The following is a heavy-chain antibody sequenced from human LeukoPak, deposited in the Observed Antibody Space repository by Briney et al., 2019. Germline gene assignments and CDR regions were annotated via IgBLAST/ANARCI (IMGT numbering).Heavy chain of an antibody. CDR1: GGSISSYY. CDR3: ARPTEWGYTHDYFYYYDMDV. J-gene: IGHJ6*03. D-gene: IGHD5-18*01. CDR2: IYYSGST. V-gene: IGHV4-59*01. Sequence: SETLSLTCTVSGGSISSYYWSWIRQPPGKGLEWIGYIYYSGSTNYNPSLKSRVTISVDTSKNQFSLKLSSVTAADTAVYYCARPTEWGYTHDYFYYYDMDVCGKGPAVTISS.